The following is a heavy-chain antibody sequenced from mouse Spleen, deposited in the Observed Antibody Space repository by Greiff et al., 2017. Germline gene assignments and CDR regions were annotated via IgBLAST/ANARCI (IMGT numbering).Heavy chain of an antibody. J-gene: IGHJ2*01. CDR3: ARSAGFFDY. V-gene: IGHV1-64*01. Sequence: QVQLQQSGAELVKPGASVKLSCKASGYTFTSYWMHWVKQRPGQGLEWIGMIHPNSGSTNYNEKFKSKATLTVDKSSSTAYMQLSTLTSEDSAVYYCARSAGFFDYWGQGTTLTVSS. CDR2: IHPNSGST. D-gene: IGHD4-1*01. CDR1: GYTFTSYW.